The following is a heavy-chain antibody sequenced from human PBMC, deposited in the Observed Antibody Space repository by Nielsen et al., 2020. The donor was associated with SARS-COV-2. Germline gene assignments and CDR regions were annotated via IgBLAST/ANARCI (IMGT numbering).Heavy chain of an antibody. J-gene: IGHJ6*03. CDR2: INHSGST. CDR1: GGSFSGYY. V-gene: IGHV4-34*01. Sequence: SETLSLTCAVYGGSFSGYYWSWIRQPPGKGLEWIGEINHSGSTNYNPSLKSRVTISVDTSKNQFSLKLSSVTAADTAVYYCAREHRITMVRGVTPKDYYYMDVWGKGTTATVSS. D-gene: IGHD3-10*01. CDR3: AREHRITMVRGVTPKDYYYMDV.